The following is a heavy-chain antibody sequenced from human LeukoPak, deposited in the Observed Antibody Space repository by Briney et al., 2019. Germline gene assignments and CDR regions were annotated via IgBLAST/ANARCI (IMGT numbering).Heavy chain of an antibody. Sequence: SVKVSCKASGGTFSSYAISWVRQAPGQGLEWMGGIIPIFGTANYAQKFQGRVTITADESTSTAYMELSSLRSEDTAVYYCARDLGGEDCTSTSCYFGWFDPWGQGTLVTVSS. CDR3: ARDLGGEDCTSTSCYFGWFDP. V-gene: IGHV1-69*01. CDR1: GGTFSSYA. D-gene: IGHD2-2*01. J-gene: IGHJ5*02. CDR2: IIPIFGTA.